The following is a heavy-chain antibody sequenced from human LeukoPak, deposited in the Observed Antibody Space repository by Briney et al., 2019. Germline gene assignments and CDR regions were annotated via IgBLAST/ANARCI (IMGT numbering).Heavy chain of an antibody. CDR1: GGSFSGYY. CDR3: RLDSSGYYPDY. Sequence: PSEPLSLTCAVYGGSFSGYYWSWIRQPPGKGLEWIGEINHSGSTNYNPSLKSRVTISVDTSKNQFSLKLSSVTAADTAVYYCRLDSSGYYPDYWGQGTLVTVSS. J-gene: IGHJ4*02. V-gene: IGHV4-34*01. CDR2: INHSGST. D-gene: IGHD3-22*01.